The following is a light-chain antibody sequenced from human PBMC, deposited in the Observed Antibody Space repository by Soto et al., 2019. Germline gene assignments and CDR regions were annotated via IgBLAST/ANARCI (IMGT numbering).Light chain of an antibody. CDR1: QSVSSN. CDR3: QQYNNWPPWT. Sequence: EIEMTQSPATLSVSPGERATLSCRASQSVSSNLAWYQQKPGQAPRLLIYGASTRATGIPARFSGSGSGTEFTLTISSLQTEDFAVYYCQQYNNWPPWTFGQGTRCIS. J-gene: IGKJ1*01. CDR2: GAS. V-gene: IGKV3-15*01.